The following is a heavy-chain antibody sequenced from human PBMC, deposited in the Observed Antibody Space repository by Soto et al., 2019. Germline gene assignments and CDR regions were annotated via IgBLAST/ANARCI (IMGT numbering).Heavy chain of an antibody. Sequence: ASVKVSCKASGYDFTAYDINWVRQASGQGLEWMGWMNPINGATGSARRFQGRVSMTRNTATGTAYLELASLRSDDSAVYYCGRGPSPRAPAGGTPYYYAMDVWGQGTTVTVSS. V-gene: IGHV1-8*02. D-gene: IGHD6-13*01. CDR3: GRGPSPRAPAGGTPYYYAMDV. CDR2: MNPINGAT. J-gene: IGHJ6*02. CDR1: GYDFTAYD.